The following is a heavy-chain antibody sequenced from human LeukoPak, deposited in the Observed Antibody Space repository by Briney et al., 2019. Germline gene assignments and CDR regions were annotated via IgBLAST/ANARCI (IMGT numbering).Heavy chain of an antibody. CDR1: GFTFSSYW. V-gene: IGHV3-30*18. Sequence: GGSLRLSCAASGFTFSSYWMHWVRQAPGKGLEWVAVISYDGSNKYYADSVKGRFTISRDNSKNTLYLQMNSLRAEDTAVYYCAKGMSYDFWSTLDYWGQGTLVTVSS. D-gene: IGHD3-3*01. CDR2: ISYDGSNK. CDR3: AKGMSYDFWSTLDY. J-gene: IGHJ4*02.